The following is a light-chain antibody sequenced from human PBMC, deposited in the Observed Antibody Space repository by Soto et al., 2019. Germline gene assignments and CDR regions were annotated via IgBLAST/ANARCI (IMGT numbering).Light chain of an antibody. Sequence: EIVLTQSPGTLSLSPGERATLSCRASQSVSSSYLAWYQQKPGQAPRLLIYGASIRATGIPDRFSGSGSGTDFTLTISRLEPEDFAVYYCQQYGSSPLWTFGQGTNLEIK. CDR3: QQYGSSPLWT. V-gene: IGKV3-20*01. CDR2: GAS. J-gene: IGKJ2*02. CDR1: QSVSSSY.